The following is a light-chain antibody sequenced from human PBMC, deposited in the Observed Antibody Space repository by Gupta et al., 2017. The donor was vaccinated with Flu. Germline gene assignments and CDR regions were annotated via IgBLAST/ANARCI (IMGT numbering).Light chain of an antibody. CDR2: LGS. J-gene: IGKJ2*01. V-gene: IGKV2-28*01. CDR3: RQALQTPYI. Sequence: DIVMTQSQLSLTVSPCAPASISCMSSPILLHSNSYNYLDWYLHKPGQSPQLLIYLGSNRASGVPDSFSGSGSGTDFTLKISRVEAEDVGVYYCRQALQTPYIFGQGTKLEIK. CDR1: PILLHSNSYNY.